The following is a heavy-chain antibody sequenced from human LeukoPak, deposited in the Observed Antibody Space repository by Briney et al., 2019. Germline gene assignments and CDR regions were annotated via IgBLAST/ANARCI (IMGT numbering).Heavy chain of an antibody. V-gene: IGHV3-23*01. Sequence: GGSLRLSCAASGFTFSSYAMSWVRQAPGKGLEWVSAISGSGGSTYYADSVKGRFTISRDNSKNTLYLQMNSLRAEDTAVYYCAASTTAYYDILTGYYNLHYYYMGVWGKGTTVTVSS. CDR3: AASTTAYYDILTGYYNLHYYYMGV. J-gene: IGHJ6*03. D-gene: IGHD3-9*01. CDR1: GFTFSSYA. CDR2: ISGSGGST.